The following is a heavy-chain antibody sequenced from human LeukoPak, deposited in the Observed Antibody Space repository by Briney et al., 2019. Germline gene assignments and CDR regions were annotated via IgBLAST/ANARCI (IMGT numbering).Heavy chain of an antibody. CDR1: GGSISSGGYY. Sequence: SETLSLTCTVSGGSISSGGYYWSWIRQHPGKGLEWIGYIYYSGSTYYNPSLKSQVTISVDTSKNQFSLKLSSVTAADTAVYYCARDRTVTAPDYYYYGMDVWGQGTTVTVSS. D-gene: IGHD4-17*01. CDR2: IYYSGST. J-gene: IGHJ6*02. CDR3: ARDRTVTAPDYYYYGMDV. V-gene: IGHV4-31*01.